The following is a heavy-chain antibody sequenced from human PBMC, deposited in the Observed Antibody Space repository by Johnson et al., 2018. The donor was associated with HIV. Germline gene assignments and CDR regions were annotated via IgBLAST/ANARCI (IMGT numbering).Heavy chain of an antibody. V-gene: IGHV3-33*08. CDR1: GFTFSSYG. J-gene: IGHJ3*01. CDR2: IRYDGSNK. CDR3: ARGRRRGAWLDAFDL. D-gene: IGHD3-22*01. Sequence: QVQLVESGGGVVQPGRSLRLSCAASGFTFSSYGMHWVRQAPGKGLEWVAFIRYDGSNKYYADSVKGRFTISRDNSKNPLYLQMNSLKTEDTAVYYCARGRRRGAWLDAFDLWGQGTMVTVSS.